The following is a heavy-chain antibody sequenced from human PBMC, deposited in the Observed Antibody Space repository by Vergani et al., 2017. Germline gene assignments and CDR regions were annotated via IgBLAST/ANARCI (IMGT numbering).Heavy chain of an antibody. CDR2: INPSGGHT. CDR1: GYTFSNYY. Sequence: QVQVVQSGAEVKKSGASVKVSCKTSGYTFSNYYMHWVRPAPGQGLEWMGIINPSGGHTNYAQKFQGRVTMTRDTSTSTVYVELSSLRSEDTAIYYCARGDYGIMTGYRYWGQGTLVTVSA. V-gene: IGHV1-46*03. CDR3: ARGDYGIMTGYRY. J-gene: IGHJ4*02. D-gene: IGHD3-9*01.